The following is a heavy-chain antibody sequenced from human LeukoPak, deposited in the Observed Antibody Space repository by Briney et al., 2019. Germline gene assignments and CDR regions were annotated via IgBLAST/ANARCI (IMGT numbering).Heavy chain of an antibody. J-gene: IGHJ6*02. CDR3: ARDYFTSYYYYGMDV. V-gene: IGHV4-59*01. D-gene: IGHD2/OR15-2a*01. CDR2: INYSGST. Sequence: SETLSLTCAVSGGSISNYYLNWIRQPPGKGLEWIGYINYSGSTNYNPSLKRRVTISIDTSKNQFSLKLSSVTAAGTAVYYCARDYFTSYYYYGMDVWGQGTTVTVSS. CDR1: GGSISNYY.